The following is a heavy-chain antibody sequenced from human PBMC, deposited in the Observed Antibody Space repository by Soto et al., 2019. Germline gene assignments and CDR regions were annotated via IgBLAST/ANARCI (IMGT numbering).Heavy chain of an antibody. CDR2: IYYTGAT. J-gene: IGHJ4*02. D-gene: IGHD3-10*01. V-gene: IGHV4-59*08. CDR3: ARYATGSFDL. CDR1: GGSISTYY. Sequence: SETLSLTCTVSGGSISTYYWNWIRQHPGKRLEWIGHIYYTGATNQNPSLKSRTTISLHMSKNQFSLKLSSVTAADTAVYYWARYATGSFDLWGQGTPVTVST.